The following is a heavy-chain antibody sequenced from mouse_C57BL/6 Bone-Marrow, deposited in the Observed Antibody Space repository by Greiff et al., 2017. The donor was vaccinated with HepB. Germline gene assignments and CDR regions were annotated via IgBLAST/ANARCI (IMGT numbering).Heavy chain of an antibody. Sequence: QVQLKQPGAELVKPGASVKLSCKASGYTFTSYWMQWVKQRPGQGLEWIGEIDPSDSYTNYNQKFKGKATLTVDTSSSTAYMQLSSLTSEDSAVYYCARGDYYGSSLDYWGQGTTLTVSS. D-gene: IGHD1-1*01. J-gene: IGHJ2*01. CDR1: GYTFTSYW. CDR2: IDPSDSYT. V-gene: IGHV1-50*01. CDR3: ARGDYYGSSLDY.